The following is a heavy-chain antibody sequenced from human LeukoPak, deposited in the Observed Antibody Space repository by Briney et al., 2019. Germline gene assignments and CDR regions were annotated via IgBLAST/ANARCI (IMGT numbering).Heavy chain of an antibody. CDR1: GGTFSSCA. J-gene: IGHJ6*02. Sequence: SVKVSCKASGGTFSSCAISWVRQAPGQGLEWMGGIIPIFGTANYAQKFQGRVTITADESTSTAYMELSSLRSEDTAVYYCARVHGGYYYGMDVWGQGTTVTVSS. V-gene: IGHV1-69*13. D-gene: IGHD4-23*01. CDR3: ARVHGGYYYGMDV. CDR2: IIPIFGTA.